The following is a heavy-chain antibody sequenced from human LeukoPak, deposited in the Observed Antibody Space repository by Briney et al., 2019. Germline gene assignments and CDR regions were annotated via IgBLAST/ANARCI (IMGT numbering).Heavy chain of an antibody. CDR3: VKDLGGRWLQDDS. Sequence: SVKVSCKASGGTFSSYAISWVRQAPGQGLEWMGRIIPILGIANYAQKFQGRVTITADKSTSTAYMELNSLRAEDTAVYYCVKDLGGRWLQDDSWGQGTLVTVSS. V-gene: IGHV1-69*04. J-gene: IGHJ4*02. CDR1: GGTFSSYA. CDR2: IIPILGIA. D-gene: IGHD5-24*01.